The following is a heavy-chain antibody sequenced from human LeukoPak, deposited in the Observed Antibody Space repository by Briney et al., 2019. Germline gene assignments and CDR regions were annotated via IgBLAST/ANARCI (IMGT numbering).Heavy chain of an antibody. Sequence: PGRSLRLSCAASGFTFSSYAMHWVRQAPGKGLEWVAVISYDGSNKYYADSVKGRFTISRDNSKNTLYLQMNSLRAEDTAVYYCAKVDYGDYGDDYWGQGTLVTVSS. CDR3: AKVDYGDYGDDY. CDR2: ISYDGSNK. D-gene: IGHD4-17*01. CDR1: GFTFSSYA. V-gene: IGHV3-30*04. J-gene: IGHJ4*02.